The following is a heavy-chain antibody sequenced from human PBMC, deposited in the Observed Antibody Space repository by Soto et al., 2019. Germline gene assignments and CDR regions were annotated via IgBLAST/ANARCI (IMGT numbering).Heavy chain of an antibody. CDR2: MNPNSGNT. CDR1: GYTFTSYD. D-gene: IGHD6-13*01. CDR3: ARRSSSWYGVDY. V-gene: IGHV1-8*01. J-gene: IGHJ4*02. Sequence: QVQLVQSGAEVKKPGASVRVSCKASGYTFTSYDINWVRPATGQALEWMGWMNPNSGNTGYAQKFQGRVTMTRNTSINTAYMELSSLRSEDTAVYYCARRSSSWYGVDYWGQGTLVTVSS.